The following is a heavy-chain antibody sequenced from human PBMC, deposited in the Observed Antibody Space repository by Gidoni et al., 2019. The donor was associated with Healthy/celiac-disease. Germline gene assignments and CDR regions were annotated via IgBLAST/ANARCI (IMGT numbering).Heavy chain of an antibody. D-gene: IGHD2-21*01. CDR1: GFTFSSYP. Sequence: QVQLVESGGGVVQPGRSLRLSCAAPGFTFSSYPMHWVRQAPGKGLEWVAVISYDGSNKYYADSVKGRFTISRDNSKNTLYLQMNSLRAEDTAVYYCARDGSSVVVVIATIPGAFDIWGQGTMVTVSS. V-gene: IGHV3-30*04. CDR2: ISYDGSNK. CDR3: ARDGSSVVVVIATIPGAFDI. J-gene: IGHJ3*02.